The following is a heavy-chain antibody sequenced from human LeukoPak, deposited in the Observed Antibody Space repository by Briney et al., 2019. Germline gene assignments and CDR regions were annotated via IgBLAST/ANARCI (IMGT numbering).Heavy chain of an antibody. Sequence: ASVKVSCKASGYTFTSYGISWVRQAPGQGLEWMGWISAYNGNTNYAQKFQGRVTITTDESTSTAYMELSSLRSEDTAVYYCARVTGDYCSSTSCPPGLWGKGTTVTVSS. V-gene: IGHV1-18*01. D-gene: IGHD2-2*01. CDR3: ARVTGDYCSSTSCPPGL. J-gene: IGHJ6*04. CDR1: GYTFTSYG. CDR2: ISAYNGNT.